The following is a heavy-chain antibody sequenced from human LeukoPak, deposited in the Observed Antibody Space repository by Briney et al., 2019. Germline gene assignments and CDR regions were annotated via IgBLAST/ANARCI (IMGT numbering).Heavy chain of an antibody. CDR2: IYYSGST. J-gene: IGHJ6*02. D-gene: IGHD3-22*01. V-gene: IGHV4-30-4*01. Sequence: SETLSLICTVSGGSISSGDYYWSWIRQPPGTGLEWIGYIYYSGSTYYNPSLKSRVTISVDTSKNQFSLKLSSVTAADTAVYYCARAPPWGSGYFGGFYYYYGMDVWGQGTTVTVSS. CDR1: GGSISSGDYY. CDR3: ARAPPWGSGYFGGFYYYYGMDV.